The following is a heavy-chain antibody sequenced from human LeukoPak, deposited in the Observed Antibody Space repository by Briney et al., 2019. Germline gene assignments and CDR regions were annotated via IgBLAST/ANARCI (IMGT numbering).Heavy chain of an antibody. CDR1: GFTFNRNA. CDR2: ISGSGGST. CDR3: AKAYDSSGYFLDY. V-gene: IGHV3-23*01. J-gene: IGHJ4*02. D-gene: IGHD3-22*01. Sequence: GGSLRLSCAASGFTFNRNAISWVRQAPGKGLEWVSAISGSGGSTYYADSVKGRFTISRDNSKNTLYLQMNSLRAEDTAVYYCAKAYDSSGYFLDYWGQGTLVTVSS.